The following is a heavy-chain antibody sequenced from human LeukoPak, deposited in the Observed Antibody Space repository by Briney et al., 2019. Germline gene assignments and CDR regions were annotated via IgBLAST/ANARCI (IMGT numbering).Heavy chain of an antibody. J-gene: IGHJ6*02. Sequence: GGSLRLSCAASGFTFSSYRLHWVRQAPGKGLVWVSHINSDVSSTGYADSVKGRLTISRDNAKNTLLLQMHSLRAEDTAVYYCARNPGMDVWGQGTTVTVSS. CDR2: INSDVSST. CDR1: GFTFSSYR. CDR3: ARNPGMDV. V-gene: IGHV3-74*01.